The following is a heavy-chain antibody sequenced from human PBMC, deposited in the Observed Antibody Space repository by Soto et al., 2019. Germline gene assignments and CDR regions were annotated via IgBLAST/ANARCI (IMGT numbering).Heavy chain of an antibody. V-gene: IGHV1-2*04. J-gene: IGHJ4*02. CDR3: ARRHSSGWYSDY. Sequence: ASGYTFTGYYIHWVRQAPGQGLEWMGWINPNSGGTNYAQKFQGWVTMTRDTSISTAYMELSRLKSDDTAVYYCARRHSSGWYSDYWGQGTLVTVSS. CDR1: GYTFTGYY. CDR2: INPNSGGT. D-gene: IGHD6-19*01.